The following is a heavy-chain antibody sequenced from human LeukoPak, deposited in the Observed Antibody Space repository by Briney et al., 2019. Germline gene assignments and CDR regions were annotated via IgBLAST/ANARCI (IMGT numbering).Heavy chain of an antibody. V-gene: IGHV1-8*01. Sequence: ASVKVSCKASGYTFTSYDINWVRQATGQGLEWMGWMNPNSGNSGYAQKFQGRVTMTRNTSISTAYMELSSLRSEDTAVYYCARVIAAADPNYYYGMDVWGQGTTVTVSS. CDR3: ARVIAAADPNYYYGMDV. J-gene: IGHJ6*02. D-gene: IGHD6-13*01. CDR1: GYTFTSYD. CDR2: MNPNSGNS.